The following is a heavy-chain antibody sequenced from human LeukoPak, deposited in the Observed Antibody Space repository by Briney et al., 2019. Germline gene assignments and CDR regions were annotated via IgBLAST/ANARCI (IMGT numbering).Heavy chain of an antibody. CDR3: ASVLSSSGWYDGWFDP. CDR1: GGSISSYY. J-gene: IGHJ5*02. V-gene: IGHV4-59*01. D-gene: IGHD6-19*01. Sequence: SETLSLTCTVSGGSISSYYWGWIRQPPGKGLEWIGYIYYSGSTNYNPSLKSRVTISVDTSKNQFSLKLSSVTAADTAVYYCASVLSSSGWYDGWFDPWGQGTLVTVSS. CDR2: IYYSGST.